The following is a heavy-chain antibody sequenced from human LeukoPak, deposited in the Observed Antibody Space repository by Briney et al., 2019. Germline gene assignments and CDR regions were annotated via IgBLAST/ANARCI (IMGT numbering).Heavy chain of an antibody. CDR2: INTNTGNP. CDR3: ARDPSVGATTPGLAFDI. J-gene: IGHJ3*02. D-gene: IGHD1-26*01. CDR1: GHTFTSYA. V-gene: IGHV7-4-1*02. Sequence: ASVKVSCKASGHTFTSYAMNWVRRAPGQGLEWMGWINTNTGNPTCAQGFTGRFVFSLDTSVSTAYLQISSLKAEDTAVYYCARDPSVGATTPGLAFDIWGQGTMVTVSS.